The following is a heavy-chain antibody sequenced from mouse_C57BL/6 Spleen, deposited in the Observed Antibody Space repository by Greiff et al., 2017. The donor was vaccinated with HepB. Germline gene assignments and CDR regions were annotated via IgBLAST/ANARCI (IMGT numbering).Heavy chain of an antibody. CDR3: DPHDYGGSYRYFDI. D-gene: IGHD1-1*01. CDR2: IDPEDGET. Sequence: VQLQQSGAELVKPGASVKLSCTASGFNIKDYYMHWVKQRTEQGLEWIGRIDPEDGETKYAPNFQGKATITADTSSNTAYLQLSSLTSEDTAVYYCDPHDYGGSYRYFDIWGTETTVTVSS. V-gene: IGHV14-2*01. J-gene: IGHJ1*03. CDR1: GFNIKDYY.